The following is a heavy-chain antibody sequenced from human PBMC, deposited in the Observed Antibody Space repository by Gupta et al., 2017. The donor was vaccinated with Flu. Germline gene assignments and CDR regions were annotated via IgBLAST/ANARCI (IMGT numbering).Heavy chain of an antibody. D-gene: IGHD2-8*02. CDR1: GFDFSDSA. V-gene: IGHV3-73*02. CDR2: IGSRANSYAT. Sequence: EMKLVESGGGLVQPGGSMKLSCAASGFDFSDSAMHWVRQSSGKGLEWIGRIGSRANSYATTMAASVRGRFTISRDDSRNTTFLQMNSLKSEDTAVYSCTSRPDGYCAGSRCPTFDPWGQGTVVTVSS. J-gene: IGHJ5*02. CDR3: TSRPDGYCAGSRCPTFDP.